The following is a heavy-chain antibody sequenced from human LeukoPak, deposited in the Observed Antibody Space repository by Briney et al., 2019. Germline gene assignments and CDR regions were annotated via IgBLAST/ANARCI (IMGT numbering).Heavy chain of an antibody. J-gene: IGHJ4*02. CDR3: ARRSGRYYDY. CDR1: GYTFTNYA. D-gene: IGHD1-26*01. Sequence: ASVKVSCKASGYTFTNYAIHWVRQAPGQRLEWMGWINTGNDNTKYSQEFQGRVTITRDTSASTAYMELSSLRSEDTTAYYCARRSGRYYDYWGQGTLVTVPS. CDR2: INTGNDNT. V-gene: IGHV1-3*04.